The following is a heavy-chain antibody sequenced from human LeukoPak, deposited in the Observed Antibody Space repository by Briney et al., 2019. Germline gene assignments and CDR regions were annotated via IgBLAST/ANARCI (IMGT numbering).Heavy chain of an antibody. CDR2: ISSSSSYI. D-gene: IGHD3-10*01. CDR3: ARVGSGSYYNWFDP. CDR1: GFTFSSYS. J-gene: IGHJ5*02. V-gene: IGHV3-21*01. Sequence: GGSLRLSCAASGFTFSSYSMNWLRQAPGQGLEWVSSISSSSSYIYYADSVKGRFTISRDNAKNSLYLQMNSLRAEDTAVYYCARVGSGSYYNWFDPWGQGTLVTVSS.